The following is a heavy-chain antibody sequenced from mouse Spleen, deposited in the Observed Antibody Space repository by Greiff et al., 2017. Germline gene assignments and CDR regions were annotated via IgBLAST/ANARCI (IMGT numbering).Heavy chain of an antibody. CDR3: ARFITTDWYFDV. CDR2: ISNLAYSI. V-gene: IGHV5-15*02. D-gene: IGHD1-1*01. J-gene: IGHJ1*01. Sequence: EVKLVESGGGLVKPGGSLKLSCAASGFTFSDYGMAWVRQAPGKGPEWVAFISNLAYSIYYADTVTGRFTISRENAKNTLYLEMSSLRSEDTAMYYCARFITTDWYFDVWGAGTTVTVSS. CDR1: GFTFSDYG.